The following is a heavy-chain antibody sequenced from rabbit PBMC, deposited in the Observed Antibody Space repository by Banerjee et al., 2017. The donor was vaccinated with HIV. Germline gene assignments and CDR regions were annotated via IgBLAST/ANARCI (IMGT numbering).Heavy chain of an antibody. CDR2: FYGGASGNT. J-gene: IGHJ4*01. D-gene: IGHD2-1*01. CDR1: GFSFSNSYF. CDR3: ARDYGGGDYSNIFNL. Sequence: QSLEESGGDLVKPGASLTLTCTASGFSFSNSYFMCWVRQAPGKGLEWIACFYGGASGNTYYASWAKGRFTISKASSTTVTLQMTSLTAADTATYFCARDYGGGDYSNIFNLWGQGTLVTVS. V-gene: IGHV1S40*01.